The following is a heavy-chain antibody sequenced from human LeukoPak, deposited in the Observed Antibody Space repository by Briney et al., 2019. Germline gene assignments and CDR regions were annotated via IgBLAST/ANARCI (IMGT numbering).Heavy chain of an antibody. CDR1: GFTFNTYA. D-gene: IGHD3-16*01. CDR3: ARDYVSHNGVYDCFEF. V-gene: IGHV3-23*01. CDR2: IGSTET. Sequence: PGGSLRLSCAASGFTFNTYAMTWVRQVPGKGPEWVATIGSTETYYAGSVKGRFTISRDDSKNTVFLQMDSLRAEDTAVYYCARDYVSHNGVYDCFEFWGQGTQVTVSS. J-gene: IGHJ4*02.